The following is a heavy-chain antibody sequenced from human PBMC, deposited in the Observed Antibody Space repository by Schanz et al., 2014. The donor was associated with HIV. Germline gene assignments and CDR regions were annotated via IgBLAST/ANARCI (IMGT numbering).Heavy chain of an antibody. D-gene: IGHD3-22*01. CDR1: GFTFDSYG. Sequence: QVQLVESGGGLVKPGGSLRLSCAASGFTFDSYGIHWVRQAPGKGLEWVAVISYDGTNKKFANSVKGRFTISRDNSKNTVYLQAKSLRPEDTAVYYCAKDRNQYDSRYIGKGNYYYYYGMDVWGQGTTVTVSS. V-gene: IGHV3-30*18. J-gene: IGHJ6*02. CDR2: ISYDGTNK. CDR3: AKDRNQYDSRYIGKGNYYYYYGMDV.